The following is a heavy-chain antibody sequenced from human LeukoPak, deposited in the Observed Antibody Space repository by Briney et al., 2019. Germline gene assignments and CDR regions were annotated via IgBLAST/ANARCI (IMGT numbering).Heavy chain of an antibody. J-gene: IGHJ3*02. Sequence: SVKVSCKASGGTFSSYAISWVRQAPGQGLEWMGGIIPIFGTANYAQKFQGRVTITADESTSTAYMELSSLRSEDTAVYYCARGEIAAGAFDIWGQGTMVTVSS. D-gene: IGHD6-25*01. CDR2: IIPIFGTA. CDR3: ARGEIAAGAFDI. V-gene: IGHV1-69*13. CDR1: GGTFSSYA.